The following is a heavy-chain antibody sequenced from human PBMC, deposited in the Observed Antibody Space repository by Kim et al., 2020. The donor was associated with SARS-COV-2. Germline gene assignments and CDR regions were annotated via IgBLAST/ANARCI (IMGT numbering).Heavy chain of an antibody. J-gene: IGHJ6*03. V-gene: IGHV4-59*08. CDR3: ARVSYCSTTRCYGFYMDV. CDR1: GVSISTHY. CDR2: IYYSGST. Sequence: SETLSLTCNVSGVSISTHYWSWIRQPPGKGLEWIGDIYYSGSTNYNPSLKSRVTTSLDTSKNQFSLKLSSVTAADTAVYYCARVSYCSTTRCYGFYMDVWDKGTTVTVSS. D-gene: IGHD2-2*01.